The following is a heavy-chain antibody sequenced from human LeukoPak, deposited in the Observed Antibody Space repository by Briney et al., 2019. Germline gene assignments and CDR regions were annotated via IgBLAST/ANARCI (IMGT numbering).Heavy chain of an antibody. V-gene: IGHV3-15*01. CDR1: GFTFSNAW. J-gene: IGHJ5*02. D-gene: IGHD3-16*01. CDR2: IKSRAHGGTT. CDR3: TTVFELGGPA. Sequence: GGSLRLSCAASGFTFSNAWMSWVRQAPGKGLEWVGHIKSRAHGGTTDYAAPVKGRFTISRDDSKNTLYLQINSLKTEDTAVYYCTTVFELGGPAWGRGTLVTVSS.